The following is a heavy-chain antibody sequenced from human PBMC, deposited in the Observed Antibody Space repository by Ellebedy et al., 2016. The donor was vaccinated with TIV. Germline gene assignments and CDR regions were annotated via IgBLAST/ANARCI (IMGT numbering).Heavy chain of an antibody. CDR3: ASKDHGNWYFDL. Sequence: MPSETLSLTCTVSGGSISSGGYYWSWIRQHPGKGLEWIGYIYYSGSTYYNPSLKSRVTISVDTSKNQFSLTLSSVTAADTAVYYCASKDHGNWYFDLWGRGTLVTVSS. D-gene: IGHD1-14*01. J-gene: IGHJ2*01. V-gene: IGHV4-31*03. CDR1: GGSISSGGYY. CDR2: IYYSGST.